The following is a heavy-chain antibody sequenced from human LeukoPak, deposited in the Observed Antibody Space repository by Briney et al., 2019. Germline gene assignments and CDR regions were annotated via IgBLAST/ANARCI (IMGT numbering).Heavy chain of an antibody. Sequence: PSETLSLTCTVSGGSISTYYWTWIRQPAGEGLEWIGRFYASGSTDYNPSLKSRVTMSVDTSKNQLSLKLSPVTAADAAVYYCARGSPINWNLFDYWGQGTLVTVSS. J-gene: IGHJ4*02. D-gene: IGHD1-20*01. CDR1: GGSISTYY. CDR3: ARGSPINWNLFDY. CDR2: FYASGST. V-gene: IGHV4-4*07.